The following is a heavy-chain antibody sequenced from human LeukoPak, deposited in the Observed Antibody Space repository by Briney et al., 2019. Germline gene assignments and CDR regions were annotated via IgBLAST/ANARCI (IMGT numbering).Heavy chain of an antibody. CDR1: GYTFTSSD. J-gene: IGHJ4*02. CDR2: INHNSGRT. CDR3: ARGRSGLAAAGTYDY. V-gene: IGHV1-8*01. Sequence: ASVKVSCKASGYTFTSSDINWVRQAAGQGLEWMGWINHNSGRTGYAQKFQGRVTMTANTSISTAYMELSSLRFDDTAVYYCARGRSGLAAAGTYDYWGQGTLITVSS. D-gene: IGHD6-13*01.